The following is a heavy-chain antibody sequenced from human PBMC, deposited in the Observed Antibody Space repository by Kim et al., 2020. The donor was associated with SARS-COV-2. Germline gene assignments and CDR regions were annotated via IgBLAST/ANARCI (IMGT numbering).Heavy chain of an antibody. CDR1: GFTFSAHQ. CDR2: IKEDGSAQ. V-gene: IGHV3-7*01. Sequence: GGSLRHSCAASGFTFSAHQMTWVRQAPGKGLEWLGNIKEDGSAQYLADFVKGRFTISRDNAKNSLYLQMNSLRADDTAMYYCARWIHNNGWSPDYWGQGTLVTVSS. CDR3: ARWIHNNGWSPDY. J-gene: IGHJ4*02. D-gene: IGHD6-19*01.